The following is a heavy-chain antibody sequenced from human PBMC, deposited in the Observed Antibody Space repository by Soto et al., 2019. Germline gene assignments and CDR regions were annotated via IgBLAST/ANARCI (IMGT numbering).Heavy chain of an antibody. CDR2: ISGSGGAT. CDR1: GFTFGNYA. Sequence: EVKLLESGGGLVHPGGSLRLSCAASGFTFGNYAMNWVRQAPGKGLEWVAHISGSGGATKYADSVKGRFSISRDNAKNSLFLQMSSLRVEDTAVYYCARDPAHGAMDYWGQGTLVTVSS. J-gene: IGHJ4*02. D-gene: IGHD4-17*01. V-gene: IGHV3-48*04. CDR3: ARDPAHGAMDY.